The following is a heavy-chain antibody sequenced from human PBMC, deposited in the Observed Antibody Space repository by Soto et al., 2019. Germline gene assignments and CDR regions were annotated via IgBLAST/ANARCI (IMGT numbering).Heavy chain of an antibody. D-gene: IGHD3-22*01. Sequence: QVQLEESGGGVVQPGRSLRLSCAASGFTFSSYGMHWVRQAPGKGLEWVAVISHDGSYQYYADSVKGRFTISRDNPRNTLSLQMNSLRAEDTAVYSCAKASVKHQHYYIQGMDAWGQGTTVTVSS. J-gene: IGHJ6*02. CDR1: GFTFSSYG. CDR3: AKASVKHQHYYIQGMDA. CDR2: ISHDGSYQ. V-gene: IGHV3-30*18.